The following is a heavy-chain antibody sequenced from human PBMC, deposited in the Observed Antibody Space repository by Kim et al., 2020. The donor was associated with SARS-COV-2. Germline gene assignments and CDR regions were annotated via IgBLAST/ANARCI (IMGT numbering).Heavy chain of an antibody. V-gene: IGHV3-23*01. D-gene: IGHD1-1*01. CDR2: IRDSGGST. J-gene: IGHJ4*02. Sequence: GGSLRLSCAASGFTFSSYGMSWVRQAPGKGLEWVSGIRDSGGSTYYADSVKGRFTISRDNSKNTLYLQMNSLRAEDTAVHYCARGVGIDYWGQGTLVTAS. CDR1: GFTFSSYG. CDR3: ARGVGIDY.